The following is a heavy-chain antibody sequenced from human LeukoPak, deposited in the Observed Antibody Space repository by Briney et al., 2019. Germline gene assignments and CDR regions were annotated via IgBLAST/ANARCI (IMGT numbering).Heavy chain of an antibody. CDR2: INTKSKAI. V-gene: IGHV3-48*01. Sequence: GGSLRLSCAVSGFSFSSYTSNWIRQPPGKGLEWISFINTKSKAIYYADSVKGRFTISRDNARNLLHLQMNSLRAEDTALYFCVRDQDWAFDYWGQGTLVAVSS. J-gene: IGHJ4*02. CDR3: VRDQDWAFDY. D-gene: IGHD3-9*01. CDR1: GFSFSSYT.